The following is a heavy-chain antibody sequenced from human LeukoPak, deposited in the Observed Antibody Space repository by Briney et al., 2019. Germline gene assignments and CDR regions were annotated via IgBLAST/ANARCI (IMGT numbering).Heavy chain of an antibody. V-gene: IGHV3-74*01. CDR1: GITFSNYY. CDR2: IIQDGSVT. D-gene: IGHD3-16*01. CDR3: ATDDYRGLGY. J-gene: IGHJ4*02. Sequence: QRGGSLRLSCVTSGITFSNYYMHWVRQVPGEGLVWVSHIIQDGSVTSYADSVKGRFTISRDNAKNTVYLQLNNLRAEDTAVYNCATDDYRGLGYWGQGTLVTVSS.